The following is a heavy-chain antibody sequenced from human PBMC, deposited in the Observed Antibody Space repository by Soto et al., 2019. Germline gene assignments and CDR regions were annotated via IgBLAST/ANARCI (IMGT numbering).Heavy chain of an antibody. CDR2: VSDGGDST. D-gene: IGHD3-3*01. J-gene: IGHJ6*02. CDR3: AKWSGRSRVGVYV. V-gene: IGHV3-23*01. CDR1: GFTFSSNA. Sequence: PWGTLELSCTASGFTFSSNAMSWVRLAPGKGLEWVSGVSDGGDSTYYADSVKGRCASSRDNSKNPLSLQMNSLRAEDTAAYFCAKWSGRSRVGVYVWGQGTTGAVAS.